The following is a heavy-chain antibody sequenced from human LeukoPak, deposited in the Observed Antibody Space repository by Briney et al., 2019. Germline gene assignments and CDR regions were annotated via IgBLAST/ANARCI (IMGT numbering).Heavy chain of an antibody. J-gene: IGHJ4*02. Sequence: PSETLSLTCTVSGGSISYYYWSWIRQPPGKGLEWLGYIYYSGTANYSPSLRNRVTISVDTSMNQFSLKLSSVTTADTAVYYCARVATPQRGALQFLDVHYFDNWGQGTLVTISS. CDR1: GGSISYYY. V-gene: IGHV4-59*01. CDR2: IYYSGTA. D-gene: IGHD3-3*01. CDR3: ARVATPQRGALQFLDVHYFDN.